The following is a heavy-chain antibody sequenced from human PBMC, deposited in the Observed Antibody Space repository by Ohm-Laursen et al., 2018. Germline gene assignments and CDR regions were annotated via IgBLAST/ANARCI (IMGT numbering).Heavy chain of an antibody. Sequence: GSLRLSCAASGFTFSSYWMHWVRQAPGKGLVWVSRIKSDGSTTIYADSVKGRFTISRDNAKNTLYLQMNSLRADDTAVYYCATQILPAAISDWGQGTLVTVSS. CDR1: GFTFSSYW. CDR2: IKSDGSTT. J-gene: IGHJ4*02. CDR3: ATQILPAAISD. D-gene: IGHD2-2*01. V-gene: IGHV3-74*01.